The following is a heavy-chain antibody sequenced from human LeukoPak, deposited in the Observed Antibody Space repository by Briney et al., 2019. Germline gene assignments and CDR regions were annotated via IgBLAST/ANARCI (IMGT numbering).Heavy chain of an antibody. CDR3: ARDRWGDGFAYFDY. J-gene: IGHJ4*02. Sequence: ASVKVSCKASGYTFTDYLMHWVRLAPGQGLEWMGWTNPSTGATKCAQKFQGRVVMTRDTSISTVYMEMSRLRPDDTAVYFCARDRWGDGFAYFDYWGQRTLVTVSS. CDR1: GYTFTDYL. CDR2: TNPSTGAT. D-gene: IGHD5-24*01. V-gene: IGHV1-2*02.